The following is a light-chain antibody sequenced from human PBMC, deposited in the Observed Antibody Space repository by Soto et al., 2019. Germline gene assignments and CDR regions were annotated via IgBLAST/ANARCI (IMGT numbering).Light chain of an antibody. J-gene: IGKJ2*01. CDR3: QQYNFYPNT. V-gene: IGKV1-5*01. Sequence: DIQMTQSPTTLSASIGDRVTVTCRAGQNINNRLAWYHQRPGKAPKLLIYDVSVLESGVPSRFSGSGSGTDFTLTISSLQPDDFATYYCQQYNFYPNTFGQGTKLEI. CDR1: QNINNR. CDR2: DVS.